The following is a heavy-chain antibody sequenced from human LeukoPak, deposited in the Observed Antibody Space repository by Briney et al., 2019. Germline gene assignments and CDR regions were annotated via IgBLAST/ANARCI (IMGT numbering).Heavy chain of an antibody. CDR3: ARHYGDYSPTFDY. J-gene: IGHJ4*02. CDR1: GGSFSGYY. CDR2: INHSGST. V-gene: IGHV4-34*01. Sequence: SETLSLTCAVYGGSFSGYYWSWIRQPPGKGLEWIGEINHSGSTNYNPSLKSRVTISVDTSKNQFSLKLSSVTAADTAVYYCARHYGDYSPTFDYWGQGTLVTVSS. D-gene: IGHD4-17*01.